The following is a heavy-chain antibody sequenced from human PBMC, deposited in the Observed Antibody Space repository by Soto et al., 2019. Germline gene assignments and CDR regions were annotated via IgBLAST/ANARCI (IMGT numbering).Heavy chain of an antibody. Sequence: AETLSLTCAFSVGYIIISNWCSLVRQPPSEGLCGAGEIYHSGRADYKPSLKSRVTISVDKSKNQFSLKLSSVTAADTAVYYCARGLWFGDYYYYGMDVWGQGTTVTVSS. V-gene: IGHV4-4*02. J-gene: IGHJ6*02. D-gene: IGHD3-10*01. CDR2: IYHSGRA. CDR1: VGYIIISNW. CDR3: ARGLWFGDYYYYGMDV.